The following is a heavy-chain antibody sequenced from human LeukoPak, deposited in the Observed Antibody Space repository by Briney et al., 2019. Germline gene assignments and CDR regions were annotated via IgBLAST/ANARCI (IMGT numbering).Heavy chain of an antibody. V-gene: IGHV3-23*01. CDR3: ARGFRGNYYYMDV. J-gene: IGHJ6*03. D-gene: IGHD1-1*01. CDR2: ISDNGGNT. CDR1: GFAFVNYV. Sequence: PGGSLRLSCAASGFAFVNYVMSWVRQAPGKGLEWVSSISDNGGNTYYADSVKGRFTISRDNSKNTLYLQMNSLRAEDTAVYYCARGFRGNYYYMDVWGKGTTVTVSS.